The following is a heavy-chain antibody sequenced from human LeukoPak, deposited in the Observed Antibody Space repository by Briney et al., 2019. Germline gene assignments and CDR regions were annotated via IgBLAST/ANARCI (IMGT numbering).Heavy chain of an antibody. V-gene: IGHV3-11*01. CDR1: GFSFSDYY. J-gene: IGHJ3*02. CDR3: ARARDSSGYYGDDAFDI. D-gene: IGHD3-22*01. CDR2: ICGSGSTI. Sequence: GGALRLSCAASGFSFSDYYMSWIRQAPGEGLGWVSYICGSGSTIYYAHTVKGRFTNSRDNAKHALSLQINSQTADDTAVYYCARARDSSGYYGDDAFDIWGQGTMVTVS.